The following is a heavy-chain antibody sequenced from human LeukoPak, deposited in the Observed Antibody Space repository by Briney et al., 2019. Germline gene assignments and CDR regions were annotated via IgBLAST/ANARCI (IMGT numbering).Heavy chain of an antibody. J-gene: IGHJ4*02. CDR1: GFTFDDYG. CDR3: ARGSDSSWYFGWGSKGYYFDY. Sequence: PGGSLRLSCAASGFTFDDYGMSWVRQAPGKGLEWVSGINWNGGSTGYADSVKGRFTISRDNAKNSLYLQMNSLRAEDTALYYCARGSDSSWYFGWGSKGYYFDYWGQGTLVTVSS. V-gene: IGHV3-20*04. D-gene: IGHD6-13*01. CDR2: INWNGGST.